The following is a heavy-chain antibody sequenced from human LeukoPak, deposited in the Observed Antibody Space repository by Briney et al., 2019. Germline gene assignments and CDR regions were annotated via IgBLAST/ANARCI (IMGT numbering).Heavy chain of an antibody. D-gene: IGHD3-10*01. CDR1: GGSISRTNYY. Sequence: SETLSLTCTVSGGSISRTNYYWGWIRQPPGKGLEWIGSIDHIGTTYYNPSLKSRVIVLVDTSKNQFSLKVTSLTAADTAVYYCARAARSLGKGSGTPIYWFDPWGQGTLVTVSS. CDR2: IDHIGTT. V-gene: IGHV4-39*07. J-gene: IGHJ5*02. CDR3: ARAARSLGKGSGTPIYWFDP.